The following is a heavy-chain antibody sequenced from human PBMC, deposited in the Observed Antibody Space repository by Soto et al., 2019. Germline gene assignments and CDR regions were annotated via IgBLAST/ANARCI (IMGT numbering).Heavy chain of an antibody. J-gene: IGHJ6*02. CDR1: GGTFSSYA. V-gene: IGHV1-69*06. Sequence: GASVKVSCKASGGTFSSYAISWVRQAPGQGLEWMGGIIPIFGTANYAQKFQGRVTITADKSTSTAYMELSSLRSEDTAVYYCARGGIITMIVVVRDYYYYGMDVWGQGTTVTVSS. CDR3: ARGGIITMIVVVRDYYYYGMDV. D-gene: IGHD3-22*01. CDR2: IIPIFGTA.